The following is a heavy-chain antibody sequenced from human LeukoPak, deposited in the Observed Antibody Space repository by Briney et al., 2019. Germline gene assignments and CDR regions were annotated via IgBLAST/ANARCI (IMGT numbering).Heavy chain of an antibody. J-gene: IGHJ4*02. CDR2: IYHSGST. CDR1: GYSISSGYY. V-gene: IGHV4-38-2*02. CDR3: ARLLLLWFGEPGY. D-gene: IGHD3-10*01. Sequence: SETLSLTCTVSGYSISSGYYWGWIRQPPGKGLEWIGSIYHSGSTYYNPSLKSRVTISVDTSKNQFSLKLSSVTAADTAVYYCARLLLLWFGEPGYWGQGTVVTVSS.